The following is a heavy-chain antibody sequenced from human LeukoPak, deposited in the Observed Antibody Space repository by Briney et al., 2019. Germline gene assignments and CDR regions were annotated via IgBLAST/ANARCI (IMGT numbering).Heavy chain of an antibody. V-gene: IGHV3-48*01. CDR2: ISSSSSTI. J-gene: IGHJ4*02. CDR3: ASGYSMDY. D-gene: IGHD6-13*01. Sequence: GGSLRLSCAASGFTFSSYSMNWVRQAPGKGLEWVSYISSSSSTIYYADSVKGRFTISRDNAKNSLYLQKNSLRAEDTAVYYCASGYSMDYWGQGTLVTVSS. CDR1: GFTFSSYS.